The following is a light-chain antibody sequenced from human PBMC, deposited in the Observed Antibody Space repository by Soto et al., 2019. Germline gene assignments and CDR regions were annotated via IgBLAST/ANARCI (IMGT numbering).Light chain of an antibody. Sequence: QSALTQPPSASGSPGQSVTISCTGTSSDVGGYNYVSWYQQHPGKAPKLIIYEVIKRPSGVPDRFSGSKSGNTASLTVSWLQADDEADYYCCSYAGSKSLFGGGTKLTVL. J-gene: IGLJ3*02. V-gene: IGLV2-8*01. CDR3: CSYAGSKSL. CDR1: SSDVGGYNY. CDR2: EVI.